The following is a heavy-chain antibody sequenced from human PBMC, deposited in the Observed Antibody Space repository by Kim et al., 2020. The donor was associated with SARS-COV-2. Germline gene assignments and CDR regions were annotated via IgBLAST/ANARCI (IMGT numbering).Heavy chain of an antibody. D-gene: IGHD6-19*01. J-gene: IGHJ4*02. V-gene: IGHV3-33*01. Sequence: DDAGKGRFTISRDNSENTLYLQMNSLRAEDTAVYYCARDRGSGWYGYFDYWGQGTLVTVSS. CDR3: ARDRGSGWYGYFDY.